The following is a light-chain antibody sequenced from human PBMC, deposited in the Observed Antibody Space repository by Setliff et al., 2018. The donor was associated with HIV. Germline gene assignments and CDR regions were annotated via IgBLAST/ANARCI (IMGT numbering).Light chain of an antibody. V-gene: IGLV7-46*01. CDR2: DAT. CDR3: LLSYGGARV. J-gene: IGLJ1*01. CDR1: TGAVTSGHY. Sequence: QAVVTQESSLTVSPGGTIGLTCVSSTGAVTSGHYPHWFQQKPGQVPRPLIYDATKRHSWTPSRFSGSLLRDKAALTLSNAQAEDEADYYCLLSYGGARVFGSGTKVTVL.